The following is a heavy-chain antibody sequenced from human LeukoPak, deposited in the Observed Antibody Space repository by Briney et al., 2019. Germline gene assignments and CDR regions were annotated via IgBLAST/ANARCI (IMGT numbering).Heavy chain of an antibody. CDR3: ARDGRQLGEYWFDH. CDR2: IYGGGST. D-gene: IGHD3-10*01. V-gene: IGHV3-53*01. CDR1: GFSVSSNY. J-gene: IGHJ5*02. Sequence: PGGSLRLSCAASGFSVSSNYMSWVRQAPGKGLEWVSVIYGGGSTYYADSVKGRFTISRDNSKNTLYLQMNSLRAEDTAVYYCARDGRQLGEYWFDHWGQGTLVTVSS.